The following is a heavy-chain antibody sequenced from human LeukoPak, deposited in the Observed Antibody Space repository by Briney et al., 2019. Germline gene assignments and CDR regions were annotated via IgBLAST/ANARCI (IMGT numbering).Heavy chain of an antibody. D-gene: IGHD1-26*01. CDR2: IYYSGST. Sequence: PSETLSLTCTVSGGSISSSSYYWGWIRQPPGKGLEWIGSIYYSGSTYYNPSLKSRVTISVDTSKNQFSLKLSSVTAADTAVYYCARDSSHVGGTNLLFDYWGQGALVTVSS. CDR3: ARDSSHVGGTNLLFDY. J-gene: IGHJ4*02. V-gene: IGHV4-39*07. CDR1: GGSISSSSYY.